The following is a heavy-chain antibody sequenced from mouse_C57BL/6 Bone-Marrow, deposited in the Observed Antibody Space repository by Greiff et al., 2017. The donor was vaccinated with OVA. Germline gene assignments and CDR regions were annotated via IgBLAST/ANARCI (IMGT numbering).Heavy chain of an antibody. CDR2: INPSNGGT. CDR1: GYTFTSYW. D-gene: IGHD3-2*02. J-gene: IGHJ2*01. V-gene: IGHV1-53*01. CDR3: ARSTGGQLRPHFDY. Sequence: QVQLQQPGTELVKPGASVKLSCKASGYTFTSYWMHWVKQRPGQDLEWIGNINPSNGGTNYNEKFKSKATLTVDKSSSTAYMQLSSLTSEDSAVYYCARSTGGQLRPHFDYWGQGTTLTVSS.